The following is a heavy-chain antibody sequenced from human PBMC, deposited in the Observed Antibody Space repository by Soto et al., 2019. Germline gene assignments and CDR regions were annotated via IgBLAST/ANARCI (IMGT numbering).Heavy chain of an antibody. CDR1: GFTFSSYA. V-gene: IGHV3-23*01. D-gene: IGHD1-1*01. CDR2: ISGSGGST. J-gene: IGHJ6*03. Sequence: GGSLRLSCAASGFTFSSYAMSWVRQAPGKGLEWVSAISGSGGSTYYADSVKGRFTISRDNSKNTLYLQMNSLRAEDTAVYYCAKDRYEQGPETPYYYYMDVWGKGTTVTAP. CDR3: AKDRYEQGPETPYYYYMDV.